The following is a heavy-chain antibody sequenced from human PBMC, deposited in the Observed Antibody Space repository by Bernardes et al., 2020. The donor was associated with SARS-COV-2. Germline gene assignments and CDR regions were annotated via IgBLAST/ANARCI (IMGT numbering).Heavy chain of an antibody. D-gene: IGHD1-26*01. J-gene: IGHJ3*01. CDR3: ASVTWSQRDDFDV. V-gene: IGHV1-2*02. CDR2: VNAKSGDT. Sequence: ASVKVSCKASGYTFTDYYLHWVRQAPGLGLEWMGWVNAKSGDTEYAQKFRGRVTMTRDTAISTAYMELRRLTSDDTALYYCASVTWSQRDDFDVWGQGTMVTVSS. CDR1: GYTFTDYY.